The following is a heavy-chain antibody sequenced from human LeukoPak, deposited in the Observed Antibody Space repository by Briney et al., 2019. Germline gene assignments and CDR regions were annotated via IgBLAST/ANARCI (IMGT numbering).Heavy chain of an antibody. CDR2: IYYSGST. CDR3: ARDRSYYGDSTSYYYDSSGYGMDV. Sequence: SETLSLTCTVSGGSISSYYWSWIRQPPGKGLEWIGYIYYSGSTNYNPSLKSRVTISVDTSKNQFSLKLSSVTAADTAVYYCARDRSYYGDSTSYYYDSSGYGMDVWGQGTTVTVSS. J-gene: IGHJ6*02. D-gene: IGHD3-22*01. CDR1: GGSISSYY. V-gene: IGHV4-59*01.